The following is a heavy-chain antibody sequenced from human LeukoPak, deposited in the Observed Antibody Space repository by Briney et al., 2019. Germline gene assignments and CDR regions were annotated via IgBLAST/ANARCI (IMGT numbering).Heavy chain of an antibody. D-gene: IGHD1-26*01. Sequence: GGSLRLSCAASGFTFSSYWMNWVRQAPGKGLEWISGISGSGASTYYADSVTGRFTISRDNSRNTLYLQMNSLRGDDTAVYYCAKDVGKWESLHFFDYWGQGTLVTVSS. CDR3: AKDVGKWESLHFFDY. V-gene: IGHV3-23*01. J-gene: IGHJ4*02. CDR1: GFTFSSYW. CDR2: ISGSGAST.